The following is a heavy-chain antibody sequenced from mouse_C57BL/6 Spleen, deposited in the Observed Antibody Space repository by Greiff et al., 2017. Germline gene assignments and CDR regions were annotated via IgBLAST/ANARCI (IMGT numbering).Heavy chain of an antibody. CDR2: LWTGGGT. CDR1: GFPFHSHA. J-gene: IGHJ4*01. V-gene: IGHV2-9-1*01. D-gene: IGHD1-1*01. CDR3: ARTTVVAHYAMDY. Sequence: VQRVESGPGLVAPSQSLSITCTVSGFPFHSHAISWVRQPPGKGLEWIGVLWTGGGTNYNSALKSRQSISKDNSKSQVFLKMNRLQTNDTARYYCARTTVVAHYAMDYWGQGTSVTVSS.